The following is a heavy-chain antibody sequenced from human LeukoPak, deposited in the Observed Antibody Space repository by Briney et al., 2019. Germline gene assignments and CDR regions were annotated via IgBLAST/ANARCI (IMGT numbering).Heavy chain of an antibody. Sequence: SVKVSCKASGGTFSSYAISLVRLAPGQGLEWMGRIIPILGIANYAQKFQGRVTITADKSTSTAYMELSSLRSEDTAVYYCASPYDSSGFDAFDIWGQGTMVTVSS. CDR1: GGTFSSYA. J-gene: IGHJ3*02. CDR2: IIPILGIA. D-gene: IGHD3-22*01. CDR3: ASPYDSSGFDAFDI. V-gene: IGHV1-69*04.